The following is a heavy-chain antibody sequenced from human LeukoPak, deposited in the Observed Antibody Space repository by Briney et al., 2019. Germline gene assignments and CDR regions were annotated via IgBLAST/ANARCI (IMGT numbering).Heavy chain of an antibody. CDR3: ARDQVVPERYFDWTRLHY. CDR1: GFTVSSNY. V-gene: IGHV3-66*01. D-gene: IGHD3-9*01. Sequence: GGSLRLSCAASGFTVSSNYMSWVRQAPGKGLGWVSIIYSGGSTYYAYSMKGRLNIARDNYKNTLYLQKNSLRAEDTAVYYCARDQVVPERYFDWTRLHYWGQGPRVNVPS. CDR2: IYSGGST. J-gene: IGHJ4*02.